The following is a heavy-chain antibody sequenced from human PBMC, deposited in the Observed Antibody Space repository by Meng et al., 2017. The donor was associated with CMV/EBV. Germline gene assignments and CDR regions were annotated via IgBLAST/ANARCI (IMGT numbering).Heavy chain of an antibody. Sequence: VQLQQWGAGLLKPSEPLSLTCVVYGGSFSGYSWSWIRQPPGKGLEWIGEINHSGSTNYNPSLKSRVTISVDTSKNQFSLKPSSVTAADTAVYCCARGVGGWFDPWGQGTLVTVSS. V-gene: IGHV4-34*01. CDR1: GGSFSGYS. J-gene: IGHJ5*02. CDR2: INHSGST. CDR3: ARGVGGWFDP. D-gene: IGHD1-26*01.